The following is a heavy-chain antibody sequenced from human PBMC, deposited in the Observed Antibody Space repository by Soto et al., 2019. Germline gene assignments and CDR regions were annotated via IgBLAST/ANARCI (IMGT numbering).Heavy chain of an antibody. Sequence: GGPLRLSCAASGFTFSDYYMSWIRQAPGKGLEWVSYISSSGSTIYYADSVKGRFTISRDNAKNSLYLQMNSLRAEDTAVYYCAGEPRYCSSTSCSEGAFDIWGQGTMVTVSS. J-gene: IGHJ3*02. V-gene: IGHV3-11*01. CDR2: ISSSGSTI. CDR3: AGEPRYCSSTSCSEGAFDI. CDR1: GFTFSDYY. D-gene: IGHD2-2*01.